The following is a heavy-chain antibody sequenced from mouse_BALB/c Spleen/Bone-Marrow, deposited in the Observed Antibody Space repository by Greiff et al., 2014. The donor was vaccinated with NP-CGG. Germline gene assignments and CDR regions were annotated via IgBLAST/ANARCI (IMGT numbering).Heavy chain of an antibody. CDR2: INPYNGDT. J-gene: IGHJ2*01. CDR1: GYSFTGYF. V-gene: IGHV1-37*01. D-gene: IGHD1-1*01. Sequence: DVQLQESGPELVKPGASVKISCKASGYSFTGYFMNWVKQSHGKSLEWIGRINPYNGDTFYNQKFKGKATLTVDKSSSTAHMELLSLTFEDSAVYYCGRGAYYYGSSYYFDYWGQGTTLTVSS. CDR3: GRGAYYYGSSYYFDY.